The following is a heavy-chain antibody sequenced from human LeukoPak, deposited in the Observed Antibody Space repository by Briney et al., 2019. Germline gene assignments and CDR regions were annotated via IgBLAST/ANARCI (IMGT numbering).Heavy chain of an antibody. CDR2: IYSGGST. CDR3: AKDRSSSWYEGPFNGMDV. J-gene: IGHJ6*02. D-gene: IGHD6-13*01. CDR1: GFTVSSNY. V-gene: IGHV3-53*01. Sequence: GGPLRLSCAASGFTVSSNYMSWVRQAPGKGLEWVSVIYSGGSTYYADSVKGRFTISRDNSKNTLYLQMNSLRAEDTAVYYCAKDRSSSWYEGPFNGMDVWGQGTTVTVSS.